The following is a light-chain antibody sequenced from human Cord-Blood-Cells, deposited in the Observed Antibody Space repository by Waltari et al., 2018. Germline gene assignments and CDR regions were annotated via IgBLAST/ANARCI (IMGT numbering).Light chain of an antibody. CDR3: QQYDNLLLT. V-gene: IGKV1-33*01. CDR1: QDISNY. Sequence: DIQMTQSPSSLSASVGDRVTITCQASQDISNYLNWYQQKPGQAPKLLIYDASNLETGVPSRFSGCGSGTDFTFTISSLQPEDIATYYCQQYDNLLLTFGGGTKVEIK. J-gene: IGKJ4*01. CDR2: DAS.